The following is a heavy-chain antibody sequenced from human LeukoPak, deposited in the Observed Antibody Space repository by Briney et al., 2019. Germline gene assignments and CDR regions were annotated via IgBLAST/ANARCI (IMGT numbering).Heavy chain of an antibody. J-gene: IGHJ4*02. D-gene: IGHD1/OR15-1a*01. CDR1: GGTFSSYA. Sequence: SVKVSCKASGGTFSSYAISWVRQAPGQGLEWMGGIIPIFGTANYAQKFQGRVTITADESTSTAYMELSSLRSEDTAVYYCARLNNAANFLDYWGQGSLVTVSS. V-gene: IGHV1-69*13. CDR2: IIPIFGTA. CDR3: ARLNNAANFLDY.